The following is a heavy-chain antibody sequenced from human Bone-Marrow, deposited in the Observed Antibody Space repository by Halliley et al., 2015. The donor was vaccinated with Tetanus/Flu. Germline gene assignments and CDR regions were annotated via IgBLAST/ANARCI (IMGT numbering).Heavy chain of an antibody. V-gene: IGHV4-59*09. Sequence: GFIYYSGYTKYNPSLESRLPISVDTSDNQFSLKLSSVTAADTAVYYCARGGNISGYYYNFDYWGQGTLVTVSS. D-gene: IGHD6-19*01. CDR3: ARGGNISGYYYNFDY. CDR2: IYYSGYT. J-gene: IGHJ4*02.